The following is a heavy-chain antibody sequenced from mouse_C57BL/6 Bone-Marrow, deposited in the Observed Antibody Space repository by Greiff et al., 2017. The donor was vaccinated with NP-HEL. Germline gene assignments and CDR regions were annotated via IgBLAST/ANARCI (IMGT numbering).Heavy chain of an antibody. CDR1: GFTFSDYY. V-gene: IGHV5-12*01. CDR3: ARGYYGSSHWYFDV. Sequence: EVQVVESGGGLVQPGGSLKLSCAASGFTFSDYYMYWVRQTPEKRLEWVAYLSNGGGSTYYPDTVKGRFTISRDNAKNTLYLQMSRLKSEDTAMYYCARGYYGSSHWYFDVWGTGTTVTVSS. CDR2: LSNGGGST. D-gene: IGHD1-1*01. J-gene: IGHJ1*03.